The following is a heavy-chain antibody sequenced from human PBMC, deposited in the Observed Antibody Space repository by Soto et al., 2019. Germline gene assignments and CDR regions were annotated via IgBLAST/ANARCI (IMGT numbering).Heavy chain of an antibody. CDR1: GGSISSYY. CDR3: AREYKDYSNYGYFDY. D-gene: IGHD4-4*01. CDR2: IYYSGST. V-gene: IGHV4-59*01. Sequence: QVQLQESGPGLVKPSETLSLTCTVSGGSISSYYWSWMRQPPGKGLEWIGYIYYSGSTNYHPSLKSRVTISVDTSKNQFSLKLSSVTAADTAVYYCAREYKDYSNYGYFDYWGQGTLVTVSS. J-gene: IGHJ4*02.